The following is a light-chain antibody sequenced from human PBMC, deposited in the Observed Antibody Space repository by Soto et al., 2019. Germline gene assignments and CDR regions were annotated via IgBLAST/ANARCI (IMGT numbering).Light chain of an antibody. CDR1: QSVSSN. CDR3: QQYNNWPPLT. Sequence: IVMTQSPATLSVSPGERATLSCRASQSVSSNLAWYQQKPGQAPRLLIYGASTRATGIPARFSGSWSGTAFTLTISSLQSEDFAVYYCQQYNNWPPLTFGGGTKVEIK. CDR2: GAS. J-gene: IGKJ4*01. V-gene: IGKV3-15*01.